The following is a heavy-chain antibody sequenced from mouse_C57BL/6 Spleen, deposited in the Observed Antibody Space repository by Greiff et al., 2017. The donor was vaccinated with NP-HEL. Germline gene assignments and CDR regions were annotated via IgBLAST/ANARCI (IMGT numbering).Heavy chain of an antibody. Sequence: EVKLMESGGGLVKPGGSLKLSCAASGFTFSSYAMSWVRQTPEKRLEWVATISDGGSYTYYPDNVKGRFTISRDNAKNNLYLQMSHLKSEDTAMYYCARDGGNGFAYWGQGTLVTVSA. CDR3: ARDGGNGFAY. CDR2: ISDGGSYT. V-gene: IGHV5-4*01. CDR1: GFTFSSYA. J-gene: IGHJ3*01.